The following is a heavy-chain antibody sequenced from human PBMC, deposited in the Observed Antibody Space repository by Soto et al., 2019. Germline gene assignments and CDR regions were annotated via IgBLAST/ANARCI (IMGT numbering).Heavy chain of an antibody. D-gene: IGHD6-19*01. J-gene: IGHJ4*02. V-gene: IGHV3-33*01. Sequence: QEQVVESGGGVVQPGRSLRLSCAASGFTLSCYAMHWVRQAPGKGLEWVAMIWSDGTTKYYADSVKGRFTISRDSSKKTWYLQMNSLRVDDTAVYYCVRDPLGGGWAFDYWGQGTLVTVSS. CDR2: IWSDGTTK. CDR3: VRDPLGGGWAFDY. CDR1: GFTLSCYA.